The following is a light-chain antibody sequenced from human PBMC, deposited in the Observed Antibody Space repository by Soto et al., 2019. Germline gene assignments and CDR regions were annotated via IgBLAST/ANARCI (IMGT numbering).Light chain of an antibody. CDR3: SSYTSSSTL. CDR2: EVS. J-gene: IGLJ1*01. Sequence: QSVLTQPASVSGPPGQSITVSCTGTSSDGGRYNYVSWYQQHPGKAPNLMIYEVSDRPSGISSRFSGSKSGNTAPLTISGLHTEHEAEYTCSSYTSSSTLFGTGTKVTVL. V-gene: IGLV2-14*01. CDR1: SSDGGRYNY.